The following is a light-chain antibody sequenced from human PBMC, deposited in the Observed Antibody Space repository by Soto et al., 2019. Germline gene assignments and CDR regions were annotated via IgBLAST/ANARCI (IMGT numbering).Light chain of an antibody. CDR3: QQYGSSGT. J-gene: IGKJ1*01. Sequence: EIVFTQSPGTRSLSPGERATLSCRASQSVSNNYLAWYQQKPGQAPRLLIYGASNTATGIPGRFSGSGSGTDFTLTISRLEPEDFAVYYCQQYGSSGTFGQGTQVDI. V-gene: IGKV3-20*01. CDR2: GAS. CDR1: QSVSNNY.